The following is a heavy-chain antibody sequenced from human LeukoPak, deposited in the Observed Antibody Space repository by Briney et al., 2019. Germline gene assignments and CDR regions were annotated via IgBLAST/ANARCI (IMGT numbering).Heavy chain of an antibody. V-gene: IGHV1-69*13. CDR1: GGTFSSYA. CDR2: IIPIFGTA. D-gene: IGHD3-9*01. J-gene: IGHJ4*02. CDR3: ARDGRGGLRYFDWLPYY. Sequence: ASVKVSCEASGGTFSSYAISWVRQAPGQGLEWMGGIIPIFGTANYAQKFQGRVTITADESTSTAYMELSSLRSEDTAVYYCARDGRGGLRYFDWLPYYWGQGTLVTVSS.